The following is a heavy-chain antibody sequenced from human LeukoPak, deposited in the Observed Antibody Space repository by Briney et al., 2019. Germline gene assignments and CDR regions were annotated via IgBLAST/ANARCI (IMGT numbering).Heavy chain of an antibody. CDR2: IYYGGST. CDR3: ATRLLLWFGELGWFDP. V-gene: IGHV4-30-4*01. D-gene: IGHD3-10*01. Sequence: SETLSLTCTVSGGSISSGDYYWSWIRQPPGKGLEWIGYIYYGGSTYYNPSLKSRVTISVDTSKNQFSLKLSSVTAADTAVYYCATRLLLWFGELGWFDPWGQGTLVTVSS. CDR1: GGSISSGDYY. J-gene: IGHJ5*02.